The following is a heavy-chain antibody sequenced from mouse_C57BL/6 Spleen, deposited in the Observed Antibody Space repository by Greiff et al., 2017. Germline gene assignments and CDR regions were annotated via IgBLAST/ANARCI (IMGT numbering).Heavy chain of an antibody. V-gene: IGHV1-15*01. CDR1: GYTFPDYE. D-gene: IGHD3-2*02. J-gene: IGHJ2*01. CDR2: IDPETGGT. CDR3: TRALRLRGFDY. Sequence: QVQLQQSGAELVRPGASVTLSCKASGYTFPDYELHWVKQTPVHGLEWIGAIDPETGGTAYNQKFKGKAILTADKSSSTAYMELRSLTSADSAVYYCTRALRLRGFDYWGQGTTLTVSS.